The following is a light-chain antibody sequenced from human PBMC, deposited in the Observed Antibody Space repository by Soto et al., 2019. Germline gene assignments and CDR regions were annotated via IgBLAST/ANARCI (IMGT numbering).Light chain of an antibody. CDR2: DVS. V-gene: IGLV2-11*01. CDR3: CSYAGSWLV. J-gene: IGLJ2*01. Sequence: QSALTQPRSVSGSPGQSVTISCTGTSSDVGGYNYVSWYQQHPGKAPKLMIYDVSKRPSGVPDRFSGSKSGNTASLTISGLQAEDEADYYFCSYAGSWLVLGGGTKLTVL. CDR1: SSDVGGYNY.